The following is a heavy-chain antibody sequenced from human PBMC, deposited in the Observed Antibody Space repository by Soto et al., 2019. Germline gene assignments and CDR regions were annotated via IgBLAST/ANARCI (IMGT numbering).Heavy chain of an antibody. CDR3: AKDSTIFGVVNPHGWFDP. J-gene: IGHJ5*02. V-gene: IGHV3-23*01. D-gene: IGHD3-3*01. Sequence: PGGSLRLSCAASGFTFSSYAMSWVRQAPGKGLEWVSAISGSGGSTYYADSVKGRFTISRDNSKNTLYLQMNSLRAEDTAVYYCAKDSTIFGVVNPHGWFDPWGQGTLVTVSS. CDR2: ISGSGGST. CDR1: GFTFSSYA.